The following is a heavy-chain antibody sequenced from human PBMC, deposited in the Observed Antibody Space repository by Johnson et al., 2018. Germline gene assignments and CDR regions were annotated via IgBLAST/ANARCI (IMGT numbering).Heavy chain of an antibody. CDR2: IWYDGSNK. V-gene: IGHV3-33*01. D-gene: IGHD1-26*01. CDR1: GFTFSSYG. J-gene: IGHJ3*02. CDR3: ASDRGSYPPDAFDI. Sequence: VQLVESGGGVVQPGRSLRLSCAASGFTFSSYGMHWVRQAPGKGLEWVAVIWYDGSNKYYADSVKGRFTISRDNSKNTLYLQMNSLRAEDTAVYYCASDRGSYPPDAFDIWGQGTMVTVSS.